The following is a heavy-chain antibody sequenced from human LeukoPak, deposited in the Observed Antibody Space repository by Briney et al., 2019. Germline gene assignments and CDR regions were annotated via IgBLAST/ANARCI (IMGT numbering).Heavy chain of an antibody. D-gene: IGHD3-10*02. CDR2: ISSSGSTI. CDR3: AELGITMIGGV. CDR1: GFTFSSYS. V-gene: IGHV3-48*04. Sequence: GGSLRLSCAASGFTFSSYSMNWVRQAPGKGLQWVSYISSSGSTIYYADSVKGRFTISRDNAKNSLYLQMNSLRAEDTAVYYCAELGITMIGGVWGKGTTVTISS. J-gene: IGHJ6*04.